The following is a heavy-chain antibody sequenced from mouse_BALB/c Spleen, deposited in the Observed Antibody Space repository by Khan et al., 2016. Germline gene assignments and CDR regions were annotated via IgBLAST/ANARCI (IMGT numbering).Heavy chain of an antibody. J-gene: IGHJ4*01. CDR3: ARWDY. CDR2: ISYNGST. V-gene: IGHV3-2*02. Sequence: EVKLEESGPGLVKPSQSLSLTCTVTGYSITSDYAWNWIRQFPGNKLEWMGYISYNGSTSYNPSLKSRISITRDTSKNQFFLQLNSVTNEDTATYYCARWDYWGQGTSVTVSS. CDR1: GYSITSDYA.